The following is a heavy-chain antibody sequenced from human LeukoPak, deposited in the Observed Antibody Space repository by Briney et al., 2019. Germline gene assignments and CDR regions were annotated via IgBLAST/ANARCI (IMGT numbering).Heavy chain of an antibody. J-gene: IGHJ6*02. CDR2: ISYDGRNK. Sequence: GRSLRLSCAASGFTFSSYGMHWVRQAPGKGLEWVAVISYDGRNKYYAESVKGRFTISRDNSKNTLYLQMNSLRAEDTAVYYCALTTVTPYYYYYGMDVWGQGTTVTVSS. D-gene: IGHD4-17*01. CDR3: ALTTVTPYYYYYGMDV. CDR1: GFTFSSYG. V-gene: IGHV3-30*03.